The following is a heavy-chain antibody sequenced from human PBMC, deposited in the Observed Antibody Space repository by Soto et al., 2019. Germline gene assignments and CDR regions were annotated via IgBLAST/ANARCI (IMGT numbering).Heavy chain of an antibody. CDR3: ARHRRAAAGDVDY. D-gene: IGHD6-13*01. CDR1: GGSSGSSSGC. J-gene: IGHJ4*02. V-gene: IGHV4-39*01. CDR2: IYYSGST. Sequence: PSETMCLRCSVAGGSSGSSSGCWGWIRQPPGKGLEWIGSIYYSGSTYYNPSLKSRVTISVDTSKNQFSLKLSSVTAADTAVYYCARHRRAAAGDVDYWGRGTLVTVSS.